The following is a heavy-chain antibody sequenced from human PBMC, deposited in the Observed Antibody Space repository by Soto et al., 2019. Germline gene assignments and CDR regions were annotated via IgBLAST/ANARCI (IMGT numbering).Heavy chain of an antibody. Sequence: QVQLVQSGAEVKKPGASVKVSCKASGYTFTGSYMHWVRQAPGQGLEWMGWINPNSGGTNYAQKFQGRVTMTRDTSISTAYMELSRLRSDDTAVYYCARLVAATPLCAFDIWGQGPMVTVSS. CDR3: ARLVAATPLCAFDI. D-gene: IGHD2-15*01. V-gene: IGHV1-2*02. CDR2: INPNSGGT. CDR1: GYTFTGSY. J-gene: IGHJ3*02.